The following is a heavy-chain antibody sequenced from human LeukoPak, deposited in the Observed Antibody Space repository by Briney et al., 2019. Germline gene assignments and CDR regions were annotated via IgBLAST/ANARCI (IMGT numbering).Heavy chain of an antibody. D-gene: IGHD3-16*01. V-gene: IGHV3-23*01. Sequence: GGSLRLSCAASGFNFSIYAMSWVRQAPGRGLQRVSGISASGATTYYADSLKGRFTVSRDISKNTLYLQMNSLRAEDTAIYYCAKVRKGVGAFDLWGQGTMVTVSS. J-gene: IGHJ3*01. CDR1: GFNFSIYA. CDR2: ISASGATT. CDR3: AKVRKGVGAFDL.